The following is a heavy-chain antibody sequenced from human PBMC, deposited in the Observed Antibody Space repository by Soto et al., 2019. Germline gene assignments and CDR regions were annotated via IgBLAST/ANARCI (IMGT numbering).Heavy chain of an antibody. CDR1: GFTFSDYY. D-gene: IGHD3-16*01. Sequence: QVQLVESGGGLVKPGGSLRLSCAASGFTFSDYYMSWIRQAPGKGLEWISHISSGSTTISYSDSMRGRLTISRDNAKNSRFLQMNSLRAEDTAVYYCARGGGQYYYHMDVWGTGTTVSVSS. V-gene: IGHV3-11*01. CDR2: ISSGSTTI. J-gene: IGHJ6*03. CDR3: ARGGGQYYYHMDV.